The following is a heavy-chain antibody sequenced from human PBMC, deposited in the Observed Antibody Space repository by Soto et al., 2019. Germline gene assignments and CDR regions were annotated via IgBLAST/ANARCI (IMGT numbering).Heavy chain of an antibody. CDR3: ARHRGEYSFDYYYYMDV. V-gene: IGHV4-30-4*01. CDR2: IYYSGST. J-gene: IGHJ6*03. Sequence: TSETLSLTCTGSGCSINSGDYYWSWIRQPPGKGLEWIGYIYYSGSTYYNPSLKSRVTISVDTSKNQFSLKLSSVTAADTAVYYCARHRGEYSFDYYYYMDVWGKGTTVTVSS. CDR1: GCSINSGDYY. D-gene: IGHD5-12*01.